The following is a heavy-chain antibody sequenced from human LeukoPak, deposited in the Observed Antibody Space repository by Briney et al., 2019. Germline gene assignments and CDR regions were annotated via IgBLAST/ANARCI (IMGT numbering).Heavy chain of an antibody. CDR2: IYTSGST. CDR1: GGSFTYYY. V-gene: IGHV4-59*10. Sequence: KPSETLSLTCALYGGSFTYYYWTWIRQPAGKGLEWIGRIYTSGSTNYNPSLKSRVTISVDTSKNQFSLKLSSVTAADTAVYYCARVGHGDTIFGVVLHAFDIWGQGTMVTVSS. CDR3: ARVGHGDTIFGVVLHAFDI. D-gene: IGHD3-3*01. J-gene: IGHJ3*02.